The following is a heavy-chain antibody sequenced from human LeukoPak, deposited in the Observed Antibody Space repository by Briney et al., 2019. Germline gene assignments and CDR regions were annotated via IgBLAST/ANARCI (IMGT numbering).Heavy chain of an antibody. J-gene: IGHJ4*02. CDR3: ATNSPVYSSSWAIDY. Sequence: ASVKVSCKASGYIFTGYYIHWVRQAPGQGLEWMGIIKPSGGSTNYAQKFQGRVTMTEDTSTDTAYMELSSLRSEDTAVYYCATNSPVYSSSWAIDYWGQGTLVTVSS. CDR1: GYIFTGYY. CDR2: IKPSGGST. D-gene: IGHD6-13*01. V-gene: IGHV1-46*01.